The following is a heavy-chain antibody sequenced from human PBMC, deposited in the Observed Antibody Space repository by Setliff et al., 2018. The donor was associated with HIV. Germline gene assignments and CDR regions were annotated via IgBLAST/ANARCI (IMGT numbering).Heavy chain of an antibody. Sequence: GASVKVSCKASGYTFTNYYIHWVRQAPGQGLEWMGWINAGNGDTKYSQKFQGRVTITTDTSASTAYMELNSLSSEDTAVYYCARDDGGYNYAEAFDVWGQGTMVTVSS. CDR2: INAGNGDT. V-gene: IGHV1-3*01. J-gene: IGHJ3*01. CDR3: ARDDGGYNYAEAFDV. CDR1: GYTFTNYY. D-gene: IGHD3-16*01.